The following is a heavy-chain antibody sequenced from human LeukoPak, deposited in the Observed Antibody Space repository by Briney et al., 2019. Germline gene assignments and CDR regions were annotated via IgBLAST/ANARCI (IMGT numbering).Heavy chain of an antibody. V-gene: IGHV4-39*01. CDR2: IYYSGST. CDR1: GGSISSSSYY. J-gene: IGHJ4*02. D-gene: IGHD3-3*01. Sequence: SETLSLTCTVSGGSISSSSYYWGWIRQPPGKGLEWIVSIYYSGSTYYNPSLKSRVTISVDTSKNQFSLKLSSVTAADTAVYYCARQVFDYDFGAFDYWGQGTLVTVSS. CDR3: ARQVFDYDFGAFDY.